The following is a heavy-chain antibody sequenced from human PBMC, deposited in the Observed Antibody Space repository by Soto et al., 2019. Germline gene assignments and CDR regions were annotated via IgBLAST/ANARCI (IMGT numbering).Heavy chain of an antibody. D-gene: IGHD5-18*01. CDR3: ARDRTGYSYGSGYNWFDP. CDR1: GGSVSSGSYY. Sequence: SETLSLTCTVSGGSVSSGSYYWSWIRQPPGKGLEWIGYIYYSGSTNYNPSLKSRVTISVDTSKNQFSLKLSSVTAADTAVYYCARDRTGYSYGSGYNWFDPWGQGTLVTVSS. J-gene: IGHJ5*02. V-gene: IGHV4-61*01. CDR2: IYYSGST.